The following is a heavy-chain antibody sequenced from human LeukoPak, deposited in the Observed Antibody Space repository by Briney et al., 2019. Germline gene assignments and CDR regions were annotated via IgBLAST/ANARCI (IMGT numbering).Heavy chain of an antibody. D-gene: IGHD3-22*01. CDR2: IWYDGSNK. Sequence: GGSLRLSCAASGFTFSSYGMHWVRQASGKGLEWVAVIWYDGSNKYYADSVKGRFTISRDNSKNTLYLQMNSLRAEDTGVYYCARDYLRYDSSGYFHYWGQGTLVTVSS. J-gene: IGHJ4*02. CDR3: ARDYLRYDSSGYFHY. CDR1: GFTFSSYG. V-gene: IGHV3-33*01.